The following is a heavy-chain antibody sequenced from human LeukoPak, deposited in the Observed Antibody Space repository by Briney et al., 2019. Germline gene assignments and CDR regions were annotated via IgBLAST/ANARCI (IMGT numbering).Heavy chain of an antibody. V-gene: IGHV3-23*01. CDR1: GFTFSSYA. Sequence: SGGSLRLSCAASGFTFSSYAMSWVRQAPGKGLEWVSAISGSGGSTYYADSVKGRFTISRDNSKNTLYLQMNSLRAEDTAVYYCAKDSTGSYYVGDAFDIWGQGTMVTVSS. J-gene: IGHJ3*02. D-gene: IGHD1-26*01. CDR2: ISGSGGST. CDR3: AKDSTGSYYVGDAFDI.